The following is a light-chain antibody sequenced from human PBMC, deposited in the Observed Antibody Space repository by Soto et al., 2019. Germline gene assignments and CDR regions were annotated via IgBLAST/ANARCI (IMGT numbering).Light chain of an antibody. CDR1: QSVSSN. Sequence: PGERATLSCRASQSVSSNLAWYQQKPGQAPRLLIYGASSRATGIPVRFSGSGSGTEITLTISSLQSEDFAVYYCQQYNNWPLTFGQGTRLEIK. CDR2: GAS. V-gene: IGKV3-15*01. J-gene: IGKJ5*01. CDR3: QQYNNWPLT.